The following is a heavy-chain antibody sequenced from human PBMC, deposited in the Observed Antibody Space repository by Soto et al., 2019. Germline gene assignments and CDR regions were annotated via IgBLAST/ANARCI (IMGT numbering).Heavy chain of an antibody. Sequence: SLRLSCAASGFTFSSYAMHWVRQAPGKGLEWVAVISYDGSNKYYADSVKGRFTISRDNSKNTLYLQMNSLRAEDTAVYYCAREQQLVSDDAFDIWGQGTMVTVSS. CDR2: ISYDGSNK. J-gene: IGHJ3*02. D-gene: IGHD6-13*01. CDR3: AREQQLVSDDAFDI. CDR1: GFTFSSYA. V-gene: IGHV3-30-3*01.